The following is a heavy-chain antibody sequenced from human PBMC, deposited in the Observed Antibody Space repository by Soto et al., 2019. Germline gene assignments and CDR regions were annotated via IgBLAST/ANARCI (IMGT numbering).Heavy chain of an antibody. CDR2: ISSSSSYI. D-gene: IGHD2-15*01. CDR3: ARSLGDIVVVVAATLDY. CDR1: GFTFSSYS. J-gene: IGHJ4*02. Sequence: RGSLRLSCAASGFTFSSYSMNWVRQAPGKGLEWVSSISSSSSYIYYADSVKGRFTISRDNAKNSLYLQMNSLRAEDTAVYYCARSLGDIVVVVAATLDYWGQGTLVTVSS. V-gene: IGHV3-21*01.